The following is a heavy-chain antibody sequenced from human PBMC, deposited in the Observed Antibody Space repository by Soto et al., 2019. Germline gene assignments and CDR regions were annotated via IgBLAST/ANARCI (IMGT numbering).Heavy chain of an antibody. CDR1: GYTFTSNY. J-gene: IGHJ6*02. Sequence: ASVKVSCKASGYTFTSNYMHWVRQAPGQGLEWMGIINPSGGSTSYAQKFQGRVTMTRDTSTSTVYMELSSLRSEDTAVYYCARVLGCSGGSCYSVSGYNYYVMDVWGQGTTVTVSS. V-gene: IGHV1-46*01. D-gene: IGHD2-15*01. CDR3: ARVLGCSGGSCYSVSGYNYYVMDV. CDR2: INPSGGST.